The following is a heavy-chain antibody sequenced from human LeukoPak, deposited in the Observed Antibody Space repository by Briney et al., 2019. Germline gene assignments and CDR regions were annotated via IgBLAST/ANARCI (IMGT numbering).Heavy chain of an antibody. CDR2: IQYDGTNK. CDR3: ARDTN. Sequence: GGSLRLSCAASGFTFTNYGMHWVRQAPGKGLEWVTFIQYDGTNKYYADSVKGRFSISRDNSKNTLYLQMNSLRAEDTAVYYCARDTNWGQGTLVTVSS. J-gene: IGHJ4*02. D-gene: IGHD1-26*01. CDR1: GFTFTNYG. V-gene: IGHV3-30*02.